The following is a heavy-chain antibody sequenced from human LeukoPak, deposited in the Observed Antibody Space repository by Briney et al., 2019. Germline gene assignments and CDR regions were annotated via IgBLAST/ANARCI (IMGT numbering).Heavy chain of an antibody. V-gene: IGHV3-30*18. CDR2: ISYDGSNK. J-gene: IGHJ4*02. Sequence: TGGSLRLSCAASGFTFSSYGMPWVRQAPGKGLEWVAVISYDGSNKYYADSVKGRFTISRDNSKNTLYLQMNSLRAEDTAVYYCAKDSVAGFDYWGQRTLVTVST. D-gene: IGHD6-19*01. CDR1: GFTFSSYG. CDR3: AKDSVAGFDY.